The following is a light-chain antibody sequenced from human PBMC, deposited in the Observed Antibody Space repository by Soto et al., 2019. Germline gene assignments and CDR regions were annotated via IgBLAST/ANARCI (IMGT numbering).Light chain of an antibody. Sequence: QSVLTQPASVSGSPGQSITISCTGTSSDVGAYNYVSWYQHHPGKAPKPMIHEVSDRPSGVSTRFSGSKSGHTASLTISGLQAEDEADYYCSSYTSSSTYVFGTGTKSPS. V-gene: IGLV2-14*01. CDR1: SSDVGAYNY. J-gene: IGLJ1*01. CDR3: SSYTSSSTYV. CDR2: EVS.